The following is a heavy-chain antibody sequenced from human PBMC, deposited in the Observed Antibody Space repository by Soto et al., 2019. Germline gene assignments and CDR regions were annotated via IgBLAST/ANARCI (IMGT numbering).Heavy chain of an antibody. V-gene: IGHV1-18*04. CDR3: ARTSIDNWFDP. CDR1: GYTXSSYG. Sequence: SXKVSFKASGYTXSSYGIRWVRQAPGQGLEWVGWIIAYNGNTNYAQKLQGRVTMTTDTSTSTAYMEMRSMRSDDTAVYYCARTSIDNWFDPWGQGTLVTVSS. CDR2: IIAYNGNT. J-gene: IGHJ5*02. D-gene: IGHD6-6*01.